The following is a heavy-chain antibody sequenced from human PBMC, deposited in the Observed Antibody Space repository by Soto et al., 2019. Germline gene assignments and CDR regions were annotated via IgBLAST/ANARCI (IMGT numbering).Heavy chain of an antibody. Sequence: GASVTVSCKASGYTFTSYGIIWVRQAPGQGLEWMGIIRPSGGSTTYAQKFQGRVTMTRDTSTSTVYMELSSLRSEDTAVYYCARDIPYCGGVCHDAFDIWGQGTMVTVSS. V-gene: IGHV1-46*01. CDR3: ARDIPYCGGVCHDAFDI. CDR1: GYTFTSYG. D-gene: IGHD2-21*02. J-gene: IGHJ3*02. CDR2: IRPSGGST.